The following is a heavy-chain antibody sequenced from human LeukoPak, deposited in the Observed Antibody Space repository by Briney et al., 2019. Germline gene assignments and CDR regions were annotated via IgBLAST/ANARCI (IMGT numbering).Heavy chain of an antibody. CDR3: ARAHPTNREIAVAGSFDY. V-gene: IGHV4-59*01. CDR1: GGSISSYY. CDR2: IYYSGST. J-gene: IGHJ4*02. D-gene: IGHD6-19*01. Sequence: PSETLSLTCTVSGGSISSYYWSWIRQPPGKGLEWIGYIYYSGSTNYNPSLKSRVTISVDTSKNQFSLKLSSVTAADTAVYYCARAHPTNREIAVAGSFDYWGQGTLVTVSS.